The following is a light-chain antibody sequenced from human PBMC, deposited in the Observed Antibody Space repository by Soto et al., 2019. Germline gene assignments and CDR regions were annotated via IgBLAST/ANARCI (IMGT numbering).Light chain of an antibody. V-gene: IGLV1-44*01. Sequence: QSVLTQPPSASGTPGQRVTISCSGSGSNIGSNTVNWYQQLPGTAPKLLMYSNDQRPSGVPDRFSGSKSGTSASLAISGLQSEDEADYYCAAWDDSLSGHVIFGGGTKLTVL. J-gene: IGLJ2*01. CDR2: SND. CDR1: GSNIGSNT. CDR3: AAWDDSLSGHVI.